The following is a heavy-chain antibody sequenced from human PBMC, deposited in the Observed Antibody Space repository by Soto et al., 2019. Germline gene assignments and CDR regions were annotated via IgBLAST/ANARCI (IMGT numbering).Heavy chain of an antibody. CDR3: ARLSGFFDL. CDR1: GGSISPYH. Sequence: QVQLQESGPGLVKPSDTLSLTCSVSGGSISPYHWSWIRQPPGKGLEWIGYISHSGATNYNPSLKSRITISVDTSKKQFTRTLSSMTAADTAVYYCARLSGFFDLWGRGTLITVSS. D-gene: IGHD6-25*01. J-gene: IGHJ2*01. V-gene: IGHV4-59*08. CDR2: ISHSGAT.